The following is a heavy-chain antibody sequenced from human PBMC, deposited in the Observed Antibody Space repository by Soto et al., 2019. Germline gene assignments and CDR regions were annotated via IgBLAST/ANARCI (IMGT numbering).Heavy chain of an antibody. J-gene: IGHJ5*02. Sequence: QVPLVQSGAEVKKPGASVKVSCKASGYTFTSYGISWVRQAPGQGLEWMGWISAYNGNTNYAQKLQGRVTMTTDTSTSTAYMELRSLRSDDTAVYYCARDYCSSTSCYPGWFDPWGQGTLVTVSS. CDR3: ARDYCSSTSCYPGWFDP. CDR1: GYTFTSYG. CDR2: ISAYNGNT. V-gene: IGHV1-18*01. D-gene: IGHD2-2*01.